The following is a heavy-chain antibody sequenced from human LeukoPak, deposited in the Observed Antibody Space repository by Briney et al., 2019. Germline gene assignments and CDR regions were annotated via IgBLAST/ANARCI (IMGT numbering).Heavy chain of an antibody. CDR3: ARYKYYDFWSGYYQEYYSDY. CDR2: IYYSGST. D-gene: IGHD3-3*01. Sequence: SETLSLTCTVSGGSISSGDYYWSWIRQPPGKGLEWIGYIYYSGSTYYNPSLKSRVTISVDTSKNQFSLKLSSVTAADTAVYYCARYKYYDFWSGYYQEYYSDYWGQGTLVTVSS. CDR1: GGSISSGDYY. J-gene: IGHJ4*02. V-gene: IGHV4-30-4*01.